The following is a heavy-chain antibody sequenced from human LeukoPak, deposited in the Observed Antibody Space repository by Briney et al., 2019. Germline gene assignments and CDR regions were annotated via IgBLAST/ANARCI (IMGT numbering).Heavy chain of an antibody. V-gene: IGHV3-21*01. D-gene: IGHD6-19*01. J-gene: IGHJ4*02. Sequence: GGSLRLSCAASGFTFSSYSMSWVRQAPGKGLEWVSSISSSSSYIYYADSVKGRFTISRDNAKNSLYLQMNSLRAEDTAVYYCARDGGRAVADYWGQGTLVTVSS. CDR3: ARDGGRAVADY. CDR1: GFTFSSYS. CDR2: ISSSSSYI.